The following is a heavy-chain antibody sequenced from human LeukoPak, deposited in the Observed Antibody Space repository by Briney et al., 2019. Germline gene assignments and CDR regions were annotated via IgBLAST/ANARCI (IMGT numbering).Heavy chain of an antibody. D-gene: IGHD3-9*01. CDR1: GDSISSGGYS. CDR3: ARGGKIGYYDILTGFSPYYFDY. Sequence: SETLSLTCAVSGDSISSGGYSWNWIRQPPGKGLEWIGYIYHSGSTYYNPSLKSRVTISVDRSKNQFSLKLSSVTAADTAVYYCARGGKIGYYDILTGFSPYYFDYWGQGTLVTVSS. J-gene: IGHJ4*02. V-gene: IGHV4-30-2*01. CDR2: IYHSGST.